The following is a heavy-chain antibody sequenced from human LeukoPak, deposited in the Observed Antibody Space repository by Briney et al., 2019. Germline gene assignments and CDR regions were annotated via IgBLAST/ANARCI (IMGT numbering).Heavy chain of an antibody. V-gene: IGHV3-23*01. D-gene: IGHD4-17*01. Sequence: PGGSLRLSCAASGFTFSIYVMSWVRQAPGKGLEWVSTISSGGGSTYYADSVKGRFTISRDNSKNTLYLQMNSLRAEDTAIYYCAKDATTLSLNPFDYWGQGILVTVSS. CDR3: AKDATTLSLNPFDY. J-gene: IGHJ4*02. CDR1: GFTFSIYV. CDR2: ISSGGGST.